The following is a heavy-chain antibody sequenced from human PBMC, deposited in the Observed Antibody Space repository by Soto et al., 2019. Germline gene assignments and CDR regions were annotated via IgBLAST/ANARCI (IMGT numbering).Heavy chain of an antibody. CDR1: RFNFSAAW. D-gene: IGHD3-22*01. CDR3: TTDSYITSIIVRFDY. Sequence: GESLRLSCAASRFNFSAAWLNWVRQIPGKGLEWVGRVKSKNDGGTTDFAAPVKGRFAISRDDSKNMVYLEMNSLQTEDTAIYYCTTDSYITSIIVRFDYWGHGTLVTVSS. J-gene: IGHJ4*01. V-gene: IGHV3-15*07. CDR2: VKSKNDGGTT.